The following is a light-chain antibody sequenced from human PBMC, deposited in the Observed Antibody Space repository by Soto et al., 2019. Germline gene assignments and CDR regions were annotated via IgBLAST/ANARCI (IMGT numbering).Light chain of an antibody. CDR2: EGI. Sequence: QLVLTQPASVSGSPGQSITVSCTGTNSDVGSYEFVSWYQQHPGKAPKLMIYEGIKRPSGVSTRFSGSKSGNTASLTISGLQAEDEAEYYCCSYAGSSTVYVFGTGTKLTVL. CDR1: NSDVGSYEF. V-gene: IGLV2-23*01. CDR3: CSYAGSSTVYV. J-gene: IGLJ1*01.